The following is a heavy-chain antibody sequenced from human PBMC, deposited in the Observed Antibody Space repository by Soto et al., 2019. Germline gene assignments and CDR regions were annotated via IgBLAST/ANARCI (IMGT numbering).Heavy chain of an antibody. V-gene: IGHV3-23*01. CDR2: ITYTGDTT. D-gene: IGHD4-17*01. Sequence: DVYLLESGGTLVQPGGSLRLSCAASGFDFSSYAMTWVRQAPGKGLEWVSGITYTGDTTYYADSVKRRFTISRDNYRNTLYLQMNSLRADDTAMYFCAKDLQVTSSVTSDYCGQGALVTVSS. CDR3: AKDLQVTSSVTSDY. J-gene: IGHJ4*02. CDR1: GFDFSSYA.